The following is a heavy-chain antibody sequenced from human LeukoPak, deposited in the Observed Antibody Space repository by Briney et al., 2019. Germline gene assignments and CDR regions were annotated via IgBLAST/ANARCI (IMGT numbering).Heavy chain of an antibody. CDR2: IKQDASEE. CDR1: GFTFAGYW. Sequence: TGGSLRLSCAASGFTFAGYWISWVRQAPGKGLEWVANIKQDASEEYYVDSVKGRFTISRDNAKNSLYLQMNSLRAEDTAVYYYVRDRGRASVDYWGQGTLVTVSS. J-gene: IGHJ4*02. V-gene: IGHV3-7*01. D-gene: IGHD1-26*01. CDR3: VRDRGRASVDY.